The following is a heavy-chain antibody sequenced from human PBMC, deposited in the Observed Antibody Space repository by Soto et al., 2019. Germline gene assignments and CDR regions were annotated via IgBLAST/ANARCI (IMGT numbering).Heavy chain of an antibody. D-gene: IGHD6-13*01. Sequence: PGESLKISCKGSGYSFTSYWISWVRQMPGKGLEWMGRIDPSDSYTNYNPSLNSRVTISVDTSKNQFSLKLSSVTAADTAVYYCARDYSSSSIGRFDPWGQGTLVTVSS. CDR2: IDPSDSYT. CDR3: ARDYSSSSIGRFDP. V-gene: IGHV5-10-1*01. J-gene: IGHJ5*02. CDR1: GYSFTSYW.